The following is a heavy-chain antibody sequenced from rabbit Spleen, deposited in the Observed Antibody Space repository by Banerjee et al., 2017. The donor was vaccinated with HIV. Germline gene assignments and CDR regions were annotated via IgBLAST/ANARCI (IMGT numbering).Heavy chain of an antibody. CDR3: ARDLVAVIGWNFSL. V-gene: IGHV1S45*01. D-gene: IGHD1-1*01. Sequence: QEQLEESGGGLVKPEGSLTLTCTASGLSFSSTYWICWVRQAPGKGLEWIACIDTSDGDTDYANWPKGRFTISKASSTTVTLQMTSLTAADTATYFCARDLVAVIGWNFSLWGPGTLVTVS. CDR1: GLSFSSTYW. J-gene: IGHJ4*01. CDR2: IDTSDGDT.